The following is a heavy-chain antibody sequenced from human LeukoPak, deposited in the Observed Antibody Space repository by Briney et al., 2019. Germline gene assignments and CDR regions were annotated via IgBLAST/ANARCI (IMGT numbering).Heavy chain of an antibody. CDR3: AKVSHRVLTMVRGVTGLIDY. J-gene: IGHJ4*02. D-gene: IGHD3-10*01. CDR2: IRYDGSNK. Sequence: GGSLRLSCAASGFTFSSYGMHWVRQAPGKGLEWVAFIRYDGSNKYYADSVKGRFTISRDNSKNTLYLQMNSLRAEDTAVYYCAKVSHRVLTMVRGVTGLIDYWGQGTLVTVSS. CDR1: GFTFSSYG. V-gene: IGHV3-30*02.